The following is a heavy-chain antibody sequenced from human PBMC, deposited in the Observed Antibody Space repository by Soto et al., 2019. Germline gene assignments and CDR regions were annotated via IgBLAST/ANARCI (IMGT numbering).Heavy chain of an antibody. CDR3: ARGPAVVVVPAAQSYGMDV. Sequence: QVQLQQWGAGLLKPSETLSLTCAVYGGSFSGYYWSWIRQPPGKGLEWIGEINHSGSTNYNPSLKSLVTISVDTSKNPFSLKLSAVAPADTAVYYCARGPAVVVVPAAQSYGMDVWGQGTTVTVSS. D-gene: IGHD2-2*01. V-gene: IGHV4-34*01. J-gene: IGHJ6*02. CDR1: GGSFSGYY. CDR2: INHSGST.